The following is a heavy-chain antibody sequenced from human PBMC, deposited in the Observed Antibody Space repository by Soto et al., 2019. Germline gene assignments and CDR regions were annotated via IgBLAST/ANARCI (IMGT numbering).Heavy chain of an antibody. CDR2: MNPNSGNT. D-gene: IGHD4-17*01. CDR1: GYTFTSYD. J-gene: IGHJ5*02. CDR3: ARGVKYGAYSRWFDP. Sequence: QVQLVQSGAEVKKPGASVKVSCKASGYTFTSYDINWVRQATGQGLEYLGWMNPNSGNTGYVQKFQGRVTMTWDSSITTAYMELRSLRSEDTAVYFCARGVKYGAYSRWFDPWRQGTLVTVSS. V-gene: IGHV1-8*01.